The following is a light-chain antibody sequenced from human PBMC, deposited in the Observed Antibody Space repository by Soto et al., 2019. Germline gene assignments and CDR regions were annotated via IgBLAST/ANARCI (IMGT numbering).Light chain of an antibody. J-gene: IGKJ4*01. CDR1: QSVSSSD. Sequence: EIVLTQSPGTLSLSPGERAALSCRASQSVSSSDLAWYQQKPGQAPRLLIYGASSRATGIPDRFSGSGSGTDFTLTISRLEPEDFAVYYCQQYGSSPQGLAFGGVTKVEIK. CDR2: GAS. CDR3: QQYGSSPQGLA. V-gene: IGKV3-20*01.